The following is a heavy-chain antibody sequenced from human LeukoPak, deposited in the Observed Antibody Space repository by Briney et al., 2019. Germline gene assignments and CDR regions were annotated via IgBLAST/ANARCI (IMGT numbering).Heavy chain of an antibody. CDR2: IYYSGST. D-gene: IGHD3-22*01. CDR1: GGSISSYY. Sequence: SETLSLTCTVSGGSISSYYWSWIRQPPGKGLEWIGYIYYSGSTNYNPSLKNRVTISVDTSKDQFSLKVNSVTAADTAVSYCARNGYHNWFDHWGQGTLVTVSS. V-gene: IGHV4-59*01. J-gene: IGHJ5*02. CDR3: ARNGYHNWFDH.